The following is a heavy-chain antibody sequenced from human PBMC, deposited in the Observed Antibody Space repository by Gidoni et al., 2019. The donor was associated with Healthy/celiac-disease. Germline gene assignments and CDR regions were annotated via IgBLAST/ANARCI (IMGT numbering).Heavy chain of an antibody. CDR1: GFTFSSYW. V-gene: IGHV3-7*01. J-gene: IGHJ3*02. D-gene: IGHD6-13*01. CDR2: IKQDGSEK. Sequence: EVQLVESGGGLVQPGGSLRLSCAASGFTFSSYWMSWVRQAPGKGLEWVANIKQDGSEKYYVDSVKGRFTISRDNAKNSLYLQMNSLRAEDTAVYYCARDVQVYSSSWSRAFDIWGQGTMVTVSS. CDR3: ARDVQVYSSSWSRAFDI.